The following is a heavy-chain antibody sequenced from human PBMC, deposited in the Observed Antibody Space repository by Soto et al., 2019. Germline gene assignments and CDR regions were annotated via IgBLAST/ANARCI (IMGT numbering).Heavy chain of an antibody. D-gene: IGHD3-22*01. V-gene: IGHV3-74*01. CDR3: ARDSGGYYEPLFDY. CDR1: GFTFSRYW. Sequence: EVQLVESGGGLVQPGGSLRLSCAASGFTFSRYWMHWVHQAPGKGLVWVSRINSDGSSTSYADSVKGRFTISRDNAKNTLYLQMNSLRAEDTAVYYCARDSGGYYEPLFDYWGQGTLVTVSS. CDR2: INSDGSST. J-gene: IGHJ4*02.